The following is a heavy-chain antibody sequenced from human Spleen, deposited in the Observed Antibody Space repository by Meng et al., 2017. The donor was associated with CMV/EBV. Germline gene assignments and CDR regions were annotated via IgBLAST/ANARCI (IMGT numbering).Heavy chain of an antibody. CDR2: INPNSGGT. CDR3: ARDLRQAKGYIGH. CDR1: GYIFTGYY. J-gene: IGHJ4*02. D-gene: IGHD1-26*01. Sequence: ASVKVSCKASGYIFTGYYMHWVRQAPGQGLEWMGWINPNSGGTNYAQKFQGRVTMTRDTSISTAYMELSRLRSDDTAVYYCARDLRQAKGYIGHWGQGTLVTVSS. V-gene: IGHV1-2*02.